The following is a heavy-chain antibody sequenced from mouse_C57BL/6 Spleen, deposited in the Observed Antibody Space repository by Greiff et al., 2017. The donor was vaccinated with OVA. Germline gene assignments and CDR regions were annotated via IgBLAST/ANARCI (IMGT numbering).Heavy chain of an antibody. Sequence: VQLQQPGAELVKPGALVKLSCKASGYTFTSYWMQWVKQRPGQGLEWIGEIDPSDSYTNYNQKFKGKATLTVDTSSSTAYMQLSSLTSEDSAVYYCARGWVYYAMDYWGQGTSVTVSS. J-gene: IGHJ4*01. D-gene: IGHD2-3*01. CDR3: ARGWVYYAMDY. CDR1: GYTFTSYW. CDR2: IDPSDSYT. V-gene: IGHV1-50*01.